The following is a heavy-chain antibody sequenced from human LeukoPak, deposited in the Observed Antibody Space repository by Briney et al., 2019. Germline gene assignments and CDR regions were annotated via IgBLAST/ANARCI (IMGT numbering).Heavy chain of an antibody. V-gene: IGHV1-18*01. CDR3: ARQREMWGDFDY. CDR2: ISAYNGNT. J-gene: IGHJ4*02. Sequence: ASVKVSCKASGGTFSSYAISWVRQAPGQGLEWMGWISAYNGNTNYAQKLQGRVTMTTDTSTSTAYMELRSLRSDDTAVYYCARQREMWGDFDYWGQGTLVTVSS. CDR1: GGTFSSYA. D-gene: IGHD3-16*01.